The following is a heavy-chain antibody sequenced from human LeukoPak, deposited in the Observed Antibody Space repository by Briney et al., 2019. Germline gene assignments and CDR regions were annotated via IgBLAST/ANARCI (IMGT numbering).Heavy chain of an antibody. CDR3: ARVGDYYDSSGYYRD. D-gene: IGHD3-22*01. J-gene: IGHJ4*02. V-gene: IGHV1-69*04. CDR1: GGTFSSYA. CDR2: IIPILGIA. Sequence: ASVKVSCKASGGTFSSYAISWVRQAPGQGLEWMGRIIPILGIANYAQKFQGRVTITADKSTSTAYMELSSLRSEDTAVYYCARVGDYYDSSGYYRDWGQGTLVTVSS.